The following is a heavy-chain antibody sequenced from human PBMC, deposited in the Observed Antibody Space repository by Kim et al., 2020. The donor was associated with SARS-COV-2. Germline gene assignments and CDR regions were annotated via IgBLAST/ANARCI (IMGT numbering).Heavy chain of an antibody. Sequence: SETLSLTCAVSGDSISGYYWSWIRQPPGKGPEWIGNVHYTGNTDYNPSLKSRVTISVDTSTNYLSLRLSSVTAADTAVYYCARVGSRSGYFYYFDHWGQG. D-gene: IGHD5-12*01. CDR1: GDSISGYY. J-gene: IGHJ4*02. CDR2: VHYTGNT. CDR3: ARVGSRSGYFYYFDH. V-gene: IGHV4-59*01.